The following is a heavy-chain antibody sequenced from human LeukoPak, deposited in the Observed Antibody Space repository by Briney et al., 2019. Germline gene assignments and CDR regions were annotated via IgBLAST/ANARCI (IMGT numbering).Heavy chain of an antibody. CDR1: GGTFSSDA. CDR2: IIPILGIA. J-gene: IGHJ6*02. D-gene: IGHD2-2*01. Sequence: GASVKVSCKASGGTFSSDAISWVRQAPGQGLEWMGRIIPILGIANYAQKFQGRVTITADKSTSTAYMELSSLRSEDTAVYYCARWGIVVVPALGMDVWGQGTTVTVSS. CDR3: ARWGIVVVPALGMDV. V-gene: IGHV1-69*04.